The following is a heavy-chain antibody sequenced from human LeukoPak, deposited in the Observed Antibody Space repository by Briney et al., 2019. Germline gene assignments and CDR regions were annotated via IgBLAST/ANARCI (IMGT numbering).Heavy chain of an antibody. CDR1: GYTFTGYY. V-gene: IGHV1-2*02. D-gene: IGHD1-26*01. Sequence: ASVKVSCKASGYTFTGYYMHLVRQAPGQGLEWMRWINPNSGGTNYAQKFQGRVTMTRDTSISTAYMELSRLRSDDTAVYYCARDFMVGATSAYYFDYWGQGTLVTVSS. CDR3: ARDFMVGATSAYYFDY. CDR2: INPNSGGT. J-gene: IGHJ4*02.